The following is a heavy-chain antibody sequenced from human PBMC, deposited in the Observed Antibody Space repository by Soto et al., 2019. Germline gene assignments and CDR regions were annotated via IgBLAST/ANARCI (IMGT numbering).Heavy chain of an antibody. D-gene: IGHD4-17*01. Sequence: NPSETLSLTCTVSGGSVSSGSYYWSWIRQPPGKGLEWIGYIYYSGSTNYNPSLKSRVTISVDTSKNQLSLKLSSVTAADTAVYYCARDRVPYGDYDYWGQGTLVTVSS. CDR1: GGSVSSGSYY. V-gene: IGHV4-61*01. CDR2: IYYSGST. J-gene: IGHJ4*02. CDR3: ARDRVPYGDYDY.